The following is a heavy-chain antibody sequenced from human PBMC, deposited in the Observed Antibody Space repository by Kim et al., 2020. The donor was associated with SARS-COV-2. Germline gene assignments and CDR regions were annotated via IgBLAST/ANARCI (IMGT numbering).Heavy chain of an antibody. J-gene: IGHJ6*02. Sequence: ASVKVSCKASGYTFTSYAMHWVRQAPGQRLEWMGWINAGNGNTKYSQKFQGRVTITRDTSASTAYMELSSLRSEDTAVYYCARDFVLRAYYDYVWGSYRPYWYYGMDVWGQGTTVTVSS. CDR1: GYTFTSYA. CDR2: INAGNGNT. V-gene: IGHV1-3*01. D-gene: IGHD3-16*02. CDR3: ARDFVLRAYYDYVWGSYRPYWYYGMDV.